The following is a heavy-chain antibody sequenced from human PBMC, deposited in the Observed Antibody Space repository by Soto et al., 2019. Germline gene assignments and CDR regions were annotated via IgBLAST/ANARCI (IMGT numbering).Heavy chain of an antibody. Sequence: GASVKVSCKASGYTFTSYAMHWVRQAPGQRLEWMGWINAGNGNTRYSQKFQGRVSFTRDSSASTAYMELSSLRSEDTAVYYCASCGLPEQWQFDYWGQGTLVTVSS. J-gene: IGHJ4*02. V-gene: IGHV1-3*01. D-gene: IGHD6-19*01. CDR1: GYTFTSYA. CDR2: INAGNGNT. CDR3: ASCGLPEQWQFDY.